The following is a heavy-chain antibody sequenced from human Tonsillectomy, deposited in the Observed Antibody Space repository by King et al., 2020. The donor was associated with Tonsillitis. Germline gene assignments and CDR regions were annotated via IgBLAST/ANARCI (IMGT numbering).Heavy chain of an antibody. Sequence: EVQLVESGGGLVQSGGSLRLSCVGSGFTFSSFEMNWVRQAPGKGLEWVSYITSSGDNTDYADSVKGRFNISRDNAKNSLYLQVNSLRPEDTASYHCAHFDTRGYLWGDAFDIWGQGTLVTVSS. J-gene: IGHJ3*02. CDR1: GFTFSSFE. CDR3: AHFDTRGYLWGDAFDI. CDR2: ITSSGDNT. V-gene: IGHV3-48*03. D-gene: IGHD3-22*01.